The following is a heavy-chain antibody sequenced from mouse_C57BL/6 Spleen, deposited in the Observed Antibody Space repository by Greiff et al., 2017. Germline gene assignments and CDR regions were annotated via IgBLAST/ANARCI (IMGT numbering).Heavy chain of an antibody. Sequence: LQQSGASVKISCKASGYAFSSYWMNWVEQRPGKGLEWIGQIYPGDGDTNYNGKFKGKATLTADKSSSTAYMQLSSLTSEDSAVYFCARGTTVVATDYWGQGTTLTVSS. CDR2: IYPGDGDT. D-gene: IGHD1-1*01. J-gene: IGHJ2*01. V-gene: IGHV1-80*01. CDR1: GYAFSSYW. CDR3: ARGTTVVATDY.